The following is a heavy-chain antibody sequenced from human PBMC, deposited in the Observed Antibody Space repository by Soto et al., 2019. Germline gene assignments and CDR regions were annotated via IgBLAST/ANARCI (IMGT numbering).Heavy chain of an antibody. CDR2: IVVGSGNT. J-gene: IGHJ5*02. CDR3: AAGRITIFGVVVRFDP. V-gene: IGHV1-58*01. CDR1: GFTFTSSA. D-gene: IGHD3-3*01. Sequence: QMQLVQSGPEVKKPGTSVKVSCKASGFTFTSSAVQWVRQARGQRLEWIGWIVVGSGNTNYAQKFQERVAITRDMSTSTAYMELSSLRSEDTAVYYCAAGRITIFGVVVRFDPWGQGTLVTVSS.